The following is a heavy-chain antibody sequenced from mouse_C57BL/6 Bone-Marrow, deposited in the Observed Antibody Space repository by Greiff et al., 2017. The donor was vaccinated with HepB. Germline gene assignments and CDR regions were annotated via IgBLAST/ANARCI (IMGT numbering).Heavy chain of an antibody. CDR3: ARRDGYGGAWFAY. V-gene: IGHV1-78*01. D-gene: IGHD2-2*01. CDR2: IYPRDGST. CDR1: GYTFTDHT. J-gene: IGHJ3*01. Sequence: VKLMESDAELVKPGASVKISCKVSGYTFTDHTIHWMKQRPEQGLEWIGYIYPRDGSTKYNEKFKGKATLTADKSSSTAYMQLNSLTSEDSAVYFCARRDGYGGAWFAYWGQGTLVTVSA.